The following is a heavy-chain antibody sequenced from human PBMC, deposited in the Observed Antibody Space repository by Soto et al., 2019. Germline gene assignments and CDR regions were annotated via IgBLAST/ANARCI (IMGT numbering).Heavy chain of an antibody. V-gene: IGHV1-58*02. D-gene: IGHD5-12*01. CDR3: AAAAEYSGYGLTDY. Sequence: ASVKVSCKASGFTFTSSAMQWVRQARGQRLGWIGWIVVGSGNTNYAQKFQERVTITRDMSTSTAYMELSSLRSEDTAVYYCAAAAEYSGYGLTDYWGQGTLVTVSS. J-gene: IGHJ4*02. CDR1: GFTFTSSA. CDR2: IVVGSGNT.